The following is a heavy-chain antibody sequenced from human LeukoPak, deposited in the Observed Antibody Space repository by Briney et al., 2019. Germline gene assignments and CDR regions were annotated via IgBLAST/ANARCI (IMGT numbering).Heavy chain of an antibody. V-gene: IGHV7-4-1*02. Sequence: ASVKVSCKASGYTFTNYAMSWVLQAPGQGLEWMGWINTNTVNPTYAQGFTGRFVFSLDTSFSTAYLQISSLKAEDSAVYYCARDGNLAFYSGSGTYYGWFDPWGQGTLVTVSS. D-gene: IGHD3-10*01. CDR3: ARDGNLAFYSGSGTYYGWFDP. CDR2: INTNTVNP. J-gene: IGHJ5*02. CDR1: GYTFTNYA.